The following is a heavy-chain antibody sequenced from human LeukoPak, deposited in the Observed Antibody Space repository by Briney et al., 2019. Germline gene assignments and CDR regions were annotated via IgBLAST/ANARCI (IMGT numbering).Heavy chain of an antibody. CDR1: GSTFGDYS. CDR3: AKLMVGGLTKSPFDS. V-gene: IGHV3-9*01. CDR2: IHWTGGIV. D-gene: IGHD3-10*01. J-gene: IGHJ4*02. Sequence: GGSLRLSCAGSGSTFGDYSMHWVRQAPGKGLEWISGIHWTGGIVAYAASVKGRFTISRDNAKNSLYLEMNSLKPGDTALYYCAKLMVGGLTKSPFDSWGQGTLVTVSS.